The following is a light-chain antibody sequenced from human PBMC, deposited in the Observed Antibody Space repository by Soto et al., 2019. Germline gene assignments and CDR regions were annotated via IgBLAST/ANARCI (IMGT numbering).Light chain of an antibody. J-gene: IGLJ1*01. V-gene: IGLV2-23*03. CDR2: EGS. CDR3: CSYAGSSTFSYV. CDR1: SSDVGSYNL. Sequence: QSVLTQPASVSGSPGQSITISCTGTSSDVGSYNLVSWYQQHPGKAPKLMIYEGSKRPSGVSNRFSGSKSGNTASLTISGLQAEDEADDYCCSYAGSSTFSYVFGTGTKVTVL.